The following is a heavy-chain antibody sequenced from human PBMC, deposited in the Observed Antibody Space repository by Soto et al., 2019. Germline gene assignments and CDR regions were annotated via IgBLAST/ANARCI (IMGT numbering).Heavy chain of an antibody. V-gene: IGHV3-21*01. D-gene: IGHD3-16*02. J-gene: IGHJ2*01. CDR3: AGGVIWGRDWYFAF. CDR1: GFTFSIYS. Sequence: EVQLVESGGCLVKPGGSLRLSCVASGFTFSIYSMNCVRQAPGKGLEWVSSISSGSTYIYYTDSVKCRFTISRDNAKDSMYLQMNRLRAEVTAVYDCAGGVIWGRDWYFAFWGRGTLVTVS. CDR2: ISSGSTYI.